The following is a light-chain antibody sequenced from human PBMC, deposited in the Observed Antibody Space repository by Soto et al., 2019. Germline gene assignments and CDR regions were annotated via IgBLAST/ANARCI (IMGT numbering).Light chain of an antibody. CDR2: SAS. CDR1: RAINNY. J-gene: IGKJ2*01. V-gene: IGKV1-39*01. Sequence: IPMTQSPSSLSASVGDRVTLTCRTSRAINNYVNWYQHHPGRVPKLLISSASILQAGVPSRFSAGGSGTHFALTSSNLQPKDVATYYCQQSYSTPPNFGQGTKLEI. CDR3: QQSYSTPPN.